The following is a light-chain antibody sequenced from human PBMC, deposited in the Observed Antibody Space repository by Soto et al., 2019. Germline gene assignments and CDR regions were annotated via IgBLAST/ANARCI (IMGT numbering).Light chain of an antibody. J-gene: IGKJ4*01. Sequence: EIVMTQSPATLSVSPGERATISCRASQSVSSNLAWYQQKPGQAPRLLIYGASTRATGIPARFSGSGSGTEFTLTISSLQSEDFAVYYCQQYNNWLPHTFGGGTKVEIK. CDR3: QQYNNWLPHT. CDR1: QSVSSN. V-gene: IGKV3-15*01. CDR2: GAS.